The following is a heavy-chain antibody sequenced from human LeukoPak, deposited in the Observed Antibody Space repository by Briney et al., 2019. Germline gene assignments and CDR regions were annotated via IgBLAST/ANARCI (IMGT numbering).Heavy chain of an antibody. CDR2: IIPIFGIA. CDR3: ARASGYCSSTSCHDDFDI. J-gene: IGHJ3*02. Sequence: SVKVSCKASGGTFSSYAISWVRQAPGQGLEWMGRIIPIFGIANYAQKFQGRVTITADKSTSTAYMELSSLRSEDTAVSYCARASGYCSSTSCHDDFDIWGQGTMVTVSS. CDR1: GGTFSSYA. V-gene: IGHV1-69*04. D-gene: IGHD2-2*03.